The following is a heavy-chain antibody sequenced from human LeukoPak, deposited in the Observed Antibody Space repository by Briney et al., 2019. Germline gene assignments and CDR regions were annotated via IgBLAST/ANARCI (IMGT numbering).Heavy chain of an antibody. CDR2: IYPGDSDT. CDR3: ARQYSGFDY. J-gene: IGHJ4*02. D-gene: IGHD5-12*01. CDR1: GYTFTTYW. V-gene: IGHV5-51*01. Sequence: LKISCKGSGYTFTTYWIAWVRPMPGKGLEWMGIIYPGDSDTRYSPSFQGQVTISADKSISTAYLQWSSLKASDTAMYYCARQYSGFDYWGQGTLVTVSS.